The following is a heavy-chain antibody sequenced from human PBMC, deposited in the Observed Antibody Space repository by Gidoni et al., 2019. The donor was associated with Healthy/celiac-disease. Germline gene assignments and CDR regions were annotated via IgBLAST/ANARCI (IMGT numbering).Heavy chain of an antibody. V-gene: IGHV3-30*18. CDR3: AKDKGIAAAPSYMDV. D-gene: IGHD6-13*01. Sequence: QVQLVESGGGVVQPGRSLRLSFASSGFTFSSYGMHWVRQAPGKGLEWVAVISYDGSNKYYADSVKGRFTISRDNSKNTLYLQMNSLRAEDTAVYYCAKDKGIAAAPSYMDVWGKGTTVTVSS. CDR1: GFTFSSYG. CDR2: ISYDGSNK. J-gene: IGHJ6*03.